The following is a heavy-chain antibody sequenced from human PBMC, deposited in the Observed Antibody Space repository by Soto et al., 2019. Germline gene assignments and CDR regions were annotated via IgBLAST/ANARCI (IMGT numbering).Heavy chain of an antibody. J-gene: IGHJ6*02. CDR1: GYTFTSYY. D-gene: IGHD3-3*01. Sequence: ASVKVSCKASGYTFTSYYMHWVRQAPGQGLEWMGIINPSGGSTSYAQKFQGRVTMTRDTSTSTVYMELSSLRSEDTAVYYCASTILGVVTITGMDVWGQGTTVTVSS. CDR3: ASTILGVVTITGMDV. V-gene: IGHV1-46*01. CDR2: INPSGGST.